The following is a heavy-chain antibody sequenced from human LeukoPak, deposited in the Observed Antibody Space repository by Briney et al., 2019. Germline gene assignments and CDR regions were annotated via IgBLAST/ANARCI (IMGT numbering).Heavy chain of an antibody. CDR2: ISSGSRYT. J-gene: IGHJ4*02. CDR3: ARDRAAGGDSSGYPDY. Sequence: GGSLRLSCAASGFTFISDYYMSWIRQAPGKGLEWVSYISSGSRYTRYADSVKGRFTISRDNAKNSLYLQMNSLRAEDTAVYYCARDRAAGGDSSGYPDYWGQGTLVTVSS. D-gene: IGHD3-22*01. V-gene: IGHV3-11*06. CDR1: GFTFISDYY.